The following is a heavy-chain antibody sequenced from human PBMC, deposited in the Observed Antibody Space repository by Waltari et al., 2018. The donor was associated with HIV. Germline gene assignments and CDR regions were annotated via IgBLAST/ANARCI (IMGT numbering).Heavy chain of an antibody. CDR3: ARVSSGGGGGNRYFDY. Sequence: QVQLQESGPGLVKPSETVSLTCPVSGGPISSYYWTWIRQPPGKGLEWIGYIYYIGSTNYNPSLKSRVTISVDTSKNQFSLKLSSVTAADTAVYYCARVSSGGGGGNRYFDYWGQGALVTVSS. V-gene: IGHV4-59*01. CDR1: GGPISSYY. D-gene: IGHD2-15*01. J-gene: IGHJ4*02. CDR2: IYYIGST.